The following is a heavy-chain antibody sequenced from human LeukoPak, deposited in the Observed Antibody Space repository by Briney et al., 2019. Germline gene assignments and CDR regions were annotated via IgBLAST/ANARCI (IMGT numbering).Heavy chain of an antibody. CDR2: VSGTGDDT. D-gene: IGHD4-17*01. CDR1: GFSFRDFA. V-gene: IGHV3-23*01. Sequence: GGSLRPSCAASGFSFRDFAMTWVRQAPGKGLEWVSTVSGTGDDTYYSDTVKGRFTMSRDNSENTLNLQINSLRVEHRAVYYCAKILRPVTSFPQFYFFGMHVWGKGATVTVSS. J-gene: IGHJ6*04. CDR3: AKILRPVTSFPQFYFFGMHV.